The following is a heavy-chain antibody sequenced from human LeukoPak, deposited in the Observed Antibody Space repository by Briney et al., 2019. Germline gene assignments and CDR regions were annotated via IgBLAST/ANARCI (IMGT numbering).Heavy chain of an antibody. D-gene: IGHD3-10*01. CDR1: GASFSDTTYY. CDR3: ASPSKLVLSRGAFGI. Sequence: SETLFLTCTVSGASFSDTTYYWAWFRQPPGKGLEWIASIYFSETKYNPSLKSRITISGDTSKNQFSLKLTSVTATDTAVYYCASPSKLVLSRGAFGIWGQGTMVSVSA. CDR2: IYFSET. J-gene: IGHJ3*02. V-gene: IGHV4-39*01.